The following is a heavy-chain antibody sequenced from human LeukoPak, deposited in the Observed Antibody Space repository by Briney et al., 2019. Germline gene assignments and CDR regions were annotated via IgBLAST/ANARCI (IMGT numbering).Heavy chain of an antibody. V-gene: IGHV4-61*09. CDR1: GVSISGGSYY. Sequence: PSQTLSLTCTLSGVSISGGSYYWRWLRQPAGKGLEWIGHFYTSGTTRYTPSVASRVTISIDTSKNQFSLKLSSVTAADTAVYYCARDLAYASVRWGQGTLVTVSA. CDR2: FYTSGTT. CDR3: ARDLAYASVR. D-gene: IGHD2-2*01. J-gene: IGHJ4*02.